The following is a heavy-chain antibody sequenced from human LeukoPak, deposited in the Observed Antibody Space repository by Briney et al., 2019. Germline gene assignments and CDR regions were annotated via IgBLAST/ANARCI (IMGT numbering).Heavy chain of an antibody. D-gene: IGHD3-22*01. CDR3: ATPTRAPYYYESNWFDP. Sequence: SVKVSCKASGGTFSRYAISLVRQAPGQGLEWMGRIIPILGIANHAQKFQGRVTITADKSTSTAYMELSSLRSEDTAVYYCATPTRAPYYYESNWFDPWGQGTLVTVSS. CDR1: GGTFSRYA. J-gene: IGHJ5*02. CDR2: IIPILGIA. V-gene: IGHV1-69*04.